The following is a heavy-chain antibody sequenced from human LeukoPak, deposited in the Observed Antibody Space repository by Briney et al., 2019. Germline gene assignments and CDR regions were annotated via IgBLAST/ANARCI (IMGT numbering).Heavy chain of an antibody. Sequence: GGSLRLSCAASGFTFSSYGMHGVRQAPGKGLEWVAVISYDGSNKYYADSVKGRFTISRDNSKNTLYLQMNSLRAEDTAVYYCAKDPSYLVTAGYSYGYMDYWGQGTLVTVSS. D-gene: IGHD5-18*01. CDR3: AKDPSYLVTAGYSYGYMDY. J-gene: IGHJ4*02. V-gene: IGHV3-30*18. CDR2: ISYDGSNK. CDR1: GFTFSSYG.